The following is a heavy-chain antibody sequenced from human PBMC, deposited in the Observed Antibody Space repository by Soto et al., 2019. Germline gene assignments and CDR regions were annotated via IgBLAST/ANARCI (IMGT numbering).Heavy chain of an antibody. J-gene: IGHJ3*01. CDR1: GGTFNTYT. CDR2: IIPILGIA. CDR3: AREIAVAGKTFDVFDV. V-gene: IGHV1-69*02. Sequence: QVQLVQSGAEVKKPGSSVKVSCKASGGTFNTYTISWVRQAPGQGLEWMGRIIPILGIAKYAQKFQGRVTMTADKSTSTAYMELSRLRSEDTAVYYCAREIAVAGKTFDVFDVWGQGTIVCVSS. D-gene: IGHD6-19*01.